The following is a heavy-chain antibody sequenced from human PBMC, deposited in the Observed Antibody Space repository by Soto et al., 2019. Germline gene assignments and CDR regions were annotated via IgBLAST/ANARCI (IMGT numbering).Heavy chain of an antibody. CDR3: TRDWESTVSTWSFGGF. V-gene: IGHV1-69*08. J-gene: IGHJ4*02. CDR2: IIPFHGVT. CDR1: GGTFSPYT. Sequence: VQLVQSVAEVKKPGSSVKVSCTASGGTFSPYTINWVRQAPGQGLEWMGRIIPFHGVTNYAQKFQARVTITADKSTSTAYMELSALRFEDTATYYCTRDWESTVSTWSFGGFWGRGTLVTVSS. D-gene: IGHD3-10*01.